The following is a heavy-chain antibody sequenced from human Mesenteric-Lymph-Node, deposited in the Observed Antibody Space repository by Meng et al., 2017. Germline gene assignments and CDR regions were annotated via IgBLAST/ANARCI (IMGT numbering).Heavy chain of an antibody. CDR3: ARDSGSYSFGAFDI. J-gene: IGHJ3*02. Sequence: SLKISCAASGFTFSSYAMSWVRQAPGKGLEWVSGISWNSGSIGYADSVKGRFTISRDNAKNSLYLQMNSLRAEDTAVYYCARDSGSYSFGAFDIWGQGTMVTVSS. CDR2: ISWNSGSI. D-gene: IGHD1-26*01. CDR1: GFTFSSYA. V-gene: IGHV3-9*01.